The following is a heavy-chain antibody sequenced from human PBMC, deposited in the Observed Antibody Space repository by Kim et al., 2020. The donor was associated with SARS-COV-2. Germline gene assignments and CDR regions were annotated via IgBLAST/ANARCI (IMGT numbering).Heavy chain of an antibody. V-gene: IGHV3-74*01. CDR2: T. CDR3: ARSIVGPSTDY. Sequence: TVYADSVKGRFTISRDNAKNTLYLQMNGLRAEDTAVYYCARSIVGPSTDYWGQGTLVTVSS. D-gene: IGHD1-26*01. J-gene: IGHJ4*02.